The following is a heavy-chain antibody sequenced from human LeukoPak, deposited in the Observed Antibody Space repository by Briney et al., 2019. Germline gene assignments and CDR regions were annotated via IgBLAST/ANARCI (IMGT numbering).Heavy chain of an antibody. CDR1: GFTFRSYA. CDR3: AKRTSGSSWYSSDY. Sequence: SGGSLRLSCAASGFTFRSYAMSWVRQAPGKGLEWVSAISGSGGSTDYADSVKGRFTISRDNSKNTLYLQMNSLRAEDTAVYYCAKRTSGSSWYSSDYWGQGTLVTVSS. CDR2: ISGSGGST. J-gene: IGHJ4*02. V-gene: IGHV3-23*01. D-gene: IGHD6-13*01.